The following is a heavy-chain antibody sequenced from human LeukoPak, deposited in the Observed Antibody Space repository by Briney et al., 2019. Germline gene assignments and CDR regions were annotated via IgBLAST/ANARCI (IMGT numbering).Heavy chain of an antibody. CDR3: ARDQEAFDY. J-gene: IGHJ4*02. Sequence: ASVKVSCKASGYSFTSNYIRWVRQAPGQGLEWMGMIYPRDGSTSYAQKFQGRVTVTRDTSTSTVHMELSGLRSEDTAVYYCARDQEAFDYWGQGTLVTVSS. CDR2: IYPRDGST. V-gene: IGHV1-46*01. CDR1: GYSFTSNY.